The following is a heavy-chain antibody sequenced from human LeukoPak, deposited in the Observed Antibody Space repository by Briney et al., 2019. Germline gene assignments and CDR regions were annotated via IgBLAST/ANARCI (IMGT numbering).Heavy chain of an antibody. D-gene: IGHD5-12*01. CDR2: IYTSGST. CDR1: GGSISSYY. CDR3: ARARYSGYDFRFYYYYYMDV. V-gene: IGHV4-4*09. Sequence: SETLSLTCTVSGGSISSYYWSWIRQPPGKGLEWIGYIYTSGSTNYNPSLKSRVTISVDTSKNQFSLKLSSVTAADTAVYYCARARYSGYDFRFYYYYYMDVWGKGTTVTVSS. J-gene: IGHJ6*03.